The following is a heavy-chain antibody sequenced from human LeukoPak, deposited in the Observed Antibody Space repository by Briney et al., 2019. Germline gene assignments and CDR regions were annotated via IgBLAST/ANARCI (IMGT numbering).Heavy chain of an antibody. J-gene: IGHJ6*03. CDR3: AKDLNYDFWSGSSMDV. CDR1: GFTVSSNY. V-gene: IGHV3-66*01. D-gene: IGHD3-3*01. Sequence: GGSLRLSCAASGFTVSSNYMSWVRQAPGKGLEWVSVIYSGGSTYYADSVKGRFTISRDNSKNTLYLQMNSLRAEDTAVYYCAKDLNYDFWSGSSMDVWGKGTTVTVSS. CDR2: IYSGGST.